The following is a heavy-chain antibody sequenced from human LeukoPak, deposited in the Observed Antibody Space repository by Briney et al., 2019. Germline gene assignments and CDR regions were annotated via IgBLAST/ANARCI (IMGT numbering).Heavy chain of an antibody. Sequence: GGSLRLSCAASGFTFSSYSMNWVRQAPGKGLEWVSYISSSSSTIYYADSVKGRFTISRDNAKNSLYLQMNSLRAEDTAVYYCAREYCSSTSCPTDYWGQGTLVTVSS. J-gene: IGHJ4*02. CDR3: AREYCSSTSCPTDY. CDR2: ISSSSSTI. D-gene: IGHD2-2*01. V-gene: IGHV3-48*01. CDR1: GFTFSSYS.